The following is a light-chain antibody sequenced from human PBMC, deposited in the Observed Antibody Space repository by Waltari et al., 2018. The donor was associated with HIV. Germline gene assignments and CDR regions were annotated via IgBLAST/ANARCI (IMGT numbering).Light chain of an antibody. CDR2: ADA. CDR3: STWDDRLNGVV. V-gene: IGLV1-44*01. J-gene: IGLJ2*01. Sequence: QSVLTQPPSASGAPGQRFTISCSGSTPNIGGSMVNWYQQFSRAAPKLLIYADAQRPSGVPDRFSGSKSGTSASLVISGLQSEDEADYYCSTWDDRLNGVVFGGGTRLTVV. CDR1: TPNIGGSM.